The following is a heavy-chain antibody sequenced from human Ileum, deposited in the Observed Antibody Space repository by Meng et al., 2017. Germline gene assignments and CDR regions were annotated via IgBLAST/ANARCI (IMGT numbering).Heavy chain of an antibody. D-gene: IGHD3-3*01. CDR1: GYTFTTLD. J-gene: IGHJ4*02. Sequence: ASVKVSCKASGYTFTTLDLNWVRQAPGQGLELMGWLSPSSGNTGYAQKFQGRVTMTWDISISTAYMELSSLECEDTAVYYCARGVDAGVDYWGQGTPVTVSS. CDR3: ARGVDAGVDY. CDR2: LSPSSGNT. V-gene: IGHV1-8*02.